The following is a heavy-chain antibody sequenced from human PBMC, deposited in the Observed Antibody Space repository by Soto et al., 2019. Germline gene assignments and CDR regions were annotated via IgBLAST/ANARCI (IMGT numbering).Heavy chain of an antibody. CDR1: GYTFTSYG. Sequence: ASVKVSCKASGYTFTSYGISWVRQAPGQGLEWMGWISAYNGNTNYAQKLQGRVTMTTDTSTSTAYMELRSLRSDDTAVYYCARVLQGPYYYYYYMDVWGKGTTVTVSS. V-gene: IGHV1-18*01. J-gene: IGHJ6*03. CDR2: ISAYNGNT. D-gene: IGHD4-4*01. CDR3: ARVLQGPYYYYYYMDV.